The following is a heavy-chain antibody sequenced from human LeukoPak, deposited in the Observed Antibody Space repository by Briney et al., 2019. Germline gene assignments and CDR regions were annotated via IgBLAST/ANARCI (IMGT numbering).Heavy chain of an antibody. D-gene: IGHD5-12*01. J-gene: IGHJ4*02. CDR3: ANLGGYDPLFDY. CDR1: GFTFSSYA. CDR2: ISGSGGST. Sequence: GGSQRLSCAASGFTFSSYAMSWVRQAPGKGQEWVSAISGSGGSTYYADSVKGRFTISRDNSKNTLYLQMNTLRAEDTAVYYCANLGGYDPLFDYWGQGTLVTVSS. V-gene: IGHV3-23*01.